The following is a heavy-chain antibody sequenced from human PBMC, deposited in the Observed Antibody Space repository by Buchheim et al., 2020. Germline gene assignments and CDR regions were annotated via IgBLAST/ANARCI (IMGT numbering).Heavy chain of an antibody. Sequence: QVQLQQWGAGLLKPSETLSLTCAVYGGSFSGYYWSWIRQPPGKGLEWIGEINHSGSTNYNPSLKSRVTISVDTSKNPFSLNLSSVTAADTAVYYCAVSSYYYDSSGYLDYWGQGTL. D-gene: IGHD3-22*01. CDR3: AVSSYYYDSSGYLDY. V-gene: IGHV4-34*01. CDR1: GGSFSGYY. CDR2: INHSGST. J-gene: IGHJ4*02.